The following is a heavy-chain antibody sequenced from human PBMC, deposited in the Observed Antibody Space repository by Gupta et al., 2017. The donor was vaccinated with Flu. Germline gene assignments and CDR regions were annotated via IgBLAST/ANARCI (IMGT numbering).Heavy chain of an antibody. CDR1: GFTFSSYA. D-gene: IGHD2-15*01. CDR3: AKDGPPNPVVADAFDI. CDR2: ISGSGGST. V-gene: IGHV3-23*01. J-gene: IGHJ3*02. Sequence: EVQLLESGGGLVQPGGSLRLSCAASGFTFSSYAMSWVRQAPGKGLEWVSAISGSGGSTYYADSVKGRFTISRDNSKNTLYLQMNSLRAEDTAVYYCAKDGPPNPVVADAFDIWGQGTMVTVSS.